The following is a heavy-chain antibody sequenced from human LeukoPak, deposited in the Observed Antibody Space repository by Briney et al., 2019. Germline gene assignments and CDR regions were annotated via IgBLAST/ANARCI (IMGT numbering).Heavy chain of an antibody. D-gene: IGHD6-6*01. J-gene: IGHJ4*02. CDR3: ARRGGSSSRRSPIDY. V-gene: IGHV3-7*01. CDR1: GFTFSDYW. CDR2: IRQDGSQR. Sequence: GSLRLSCTASGFTFSDYWMTWVRQAPGKGPEWVANIRQDGSQRYYVDSVRGRFTISRDNAKNSLFLQMNGLRAEDTAVYYCARRGGSSSRRSPIDYWGQGTLVTVSS.